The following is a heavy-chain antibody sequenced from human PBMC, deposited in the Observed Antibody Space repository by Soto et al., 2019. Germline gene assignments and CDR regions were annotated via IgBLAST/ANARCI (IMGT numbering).Heavy chain of an antibody. CDR2: ISYSGIT. V-gene: IGHV4-39*01. CDR3: ARHGPVVFTPFDY. CDR1: GGSISSCSYY. Sequence: ASETLSLTCTVSGGSISSCSYYWGWIRQPPGKGLDWIGSISYSGITYFKPSLKSRVTISVDTSKNQFSLQLSSVTAADTAVFYCARHGPVVFTPFDYWGQGTLVTVSS. D-gene: IGHD3-22*01. J-gene: IGHJ4*02.